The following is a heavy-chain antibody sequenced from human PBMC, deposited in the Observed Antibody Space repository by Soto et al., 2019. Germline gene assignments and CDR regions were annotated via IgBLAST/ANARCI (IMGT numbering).Heavy chain of an antibody. CDR1: RFTFSTYW. CDR3: AGGNALDV. Sequence: GGSLRLSCAASRFTFSTYWMTWVRQTPGKGLEWVANIHQDGNEKYYMDSVKGRFTISRDNAKNSLYLQMTSLRAEDTAVYYCAGGNALDVWGQGTTVTVSS. CDR2: IHQDGNEK. V-gene: IGHV3-7*01. J-gene: IGHJ6*02.